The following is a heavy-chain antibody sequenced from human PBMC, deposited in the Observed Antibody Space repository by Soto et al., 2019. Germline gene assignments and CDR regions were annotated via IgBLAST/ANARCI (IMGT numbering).Heavy chain of an antibody. D-gene: IGHD3-22*01. CDR1: GFTFSSYG. CDR3: ARDAYYDSSGYYLDI. J-gene: IGHJ3*02. V-gene: IGHV3-33*01. CDR2: IRYDGSNK. Sequence: GGSLRFSCAASGFTFSSYGMHWVRQAPGKGLEWVAVIRYDGSNKYYADSVKGRFTISRDNSKNTLYLQMNSLRAEDTAVYYCARDAYYDSSGYYLDIWGQGTMVTVSS.